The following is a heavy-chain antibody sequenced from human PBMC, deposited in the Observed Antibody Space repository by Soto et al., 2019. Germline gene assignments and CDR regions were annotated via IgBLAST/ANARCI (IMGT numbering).Heavy chain of an antibody. CDR1: GYTFNKYG. CDR2: INAGNGET. CDR3: ARDSERVQVPSTGWFDP. J-gene: IGHJ5*02. V-gene: IGHV1-3*01. D-gene: IGHD1-1*01. Sequence: GASVKVSCKASGYTFNKYGIHWVRQAPGQRLEWMGWINAGNGETKYSQKFQGRVTITRDTSASTIYMELSSLRSEDTSVYYCARDSERVQVPSTGWFDPWGQGTVVTVSS.